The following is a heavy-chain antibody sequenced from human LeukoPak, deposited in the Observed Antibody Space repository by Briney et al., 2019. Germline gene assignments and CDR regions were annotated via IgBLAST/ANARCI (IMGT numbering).Heavy chain of an antibody. J-gene: IGHJ4*02. V-gene: IGHV1-2*06. CDR3: AREPSQRRYYDSSGYPRY. D-gene: IGHD3-22*01. Sequence: ASVTVSCKASGYTFTSYYMHWVRQAPGQGLEWMGRINPNSGGTNYAQKFQGRITMTRDTSISTAYMELSRLRSDDTAVYYCAREPSQRRYYDSSGYPRYWGQGTLVTVSS. CDR1: GYTFTSYY. CDR2: INPNSGGT.